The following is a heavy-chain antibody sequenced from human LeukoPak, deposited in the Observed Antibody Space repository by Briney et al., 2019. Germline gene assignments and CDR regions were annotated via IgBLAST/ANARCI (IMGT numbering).Heavy chain of an antibody. CDR2: IYYNGNT. CDR3: ARGRSNCYGMDV. Sequence: SETLSLTCSVSDGSINSYYWNWIRRPPGKGLEWIGYIYYNGNTNYSPSLKSRVTMSVDTSKNLFSLKVSSVTAADTAVYYCARGRSNCYGMDVWSQGTTVTVSS. V-gene: IGHV4-59*01. CDR1: DGSINSYY. J-gene: IGHJ6*02. D-gene: IGHD1-26*01.